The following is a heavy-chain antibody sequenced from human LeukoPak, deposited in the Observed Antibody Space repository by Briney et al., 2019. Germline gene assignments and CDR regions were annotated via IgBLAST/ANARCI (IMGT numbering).Heavy chain of an antibody. J-gene: IGHJ4*02. CDR1: GFTFNAFG. V-gene: IGHV3-48*01. Sequence: PGGSLRLSCAASGFTFNAFGMNWVRQAPGKGLEWVSYIGTTSGAIYYADSVKGRFTISRDSAKNSLYLQMNSLRAEDTAVYYCAKARGEQNGGSNYWGQGTQVIVSS. CDR3: AKARGEQNGGSNY. CDR2: IGTTSGAI. D-gene: IGHD2-15*01.